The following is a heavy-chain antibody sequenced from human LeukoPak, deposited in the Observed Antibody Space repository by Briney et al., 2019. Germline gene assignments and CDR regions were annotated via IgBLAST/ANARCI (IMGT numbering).Heavy chain of an antibody. CDR1: GYTFTSYY. D-gene: IGHD2-15*01. CDR2: INPSGGST. V-gene: IGHV1-46*01. J-gene: IGHJ6*03. Sequence: ASVKVSCKASGYTFTSYYMHWARQAPGQGLEWMGIINPSGGSTSYAQKFQGRVTMTRGMSTSTVYMELSSLRSEDTAVYYCARDPGSDIVVRYYYMDVWGKGTTVTVSS. CDR3: ARDPGSDIVVRYYYMDV.